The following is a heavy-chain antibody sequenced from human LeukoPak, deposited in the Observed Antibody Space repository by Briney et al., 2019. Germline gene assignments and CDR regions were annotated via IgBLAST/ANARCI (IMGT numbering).Heavy chain of an antibody. J-gene: IGHJ4*02. Sequence: SETLPLTCTISGWSLGDYYWSWIRQPPGKGLEWIGEIGGRTGITNYNPSLKSRAALSLDTSENHFSLTLHSVTAADTAVYYCARVPLRFLEPFDYWGQGTLVTVSS. CDR3: ARVPLRFLEPFDY. D-gene: IGHD3-3*01. CDR2: IGGRTGIT. V-gene: IGHV4-34*01. CDR1: GWSLGDYY.